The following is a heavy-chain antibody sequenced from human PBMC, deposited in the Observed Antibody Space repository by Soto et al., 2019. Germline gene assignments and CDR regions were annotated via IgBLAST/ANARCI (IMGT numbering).Heavy chain of an antibody. CDR3: ARVFLGSYYDILTGYYKGWYFAL. D-gene: IGHD3-9*01. V-gene: IGHV1-18*01. CDR2: ISAYNGNT. Sequence: QVQLVQSGAEVKKPGASVKVSCKASGYTFTSYGISWVRQAPGQGLEWMGWISAYNGNTNYAQKLQGGGTMTTDASASTAYSGLRSRRCDDTAVYYCARVFLGSYYDILTGYYKGWYFALWGRGTLVTVSS. J-gene: IGHJ2*01. CDR1: GYTFTSYG.